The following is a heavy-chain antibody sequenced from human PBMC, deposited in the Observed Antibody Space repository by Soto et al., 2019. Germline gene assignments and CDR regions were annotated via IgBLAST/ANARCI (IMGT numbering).Heavy chain of an antibody. Sequence: QLQLQESGPGLVKPSETLSLTCSVSGGSLSSGPYSWGWIRQPPGKGLVWIGTFYYSGSTHYTPSLPSRVTISVDTSTNQFSLKVTSVTAADTSMYYCARIGGYCSSTSCYGYYGMDVWGQGTTVTVSS. CDR3: ARIGGYCSSTSCYGYYGMDV. CDR2: FYYSGST. J-gene: IGHJ6*02. V-gene: IGHV4-39*01. CDR1: GGSLSSGPYS. D-gene: IGHD2-2*01.